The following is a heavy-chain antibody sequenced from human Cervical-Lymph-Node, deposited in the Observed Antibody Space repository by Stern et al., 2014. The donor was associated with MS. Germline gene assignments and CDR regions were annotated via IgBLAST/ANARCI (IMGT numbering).Heavy chain of an antibody. Sequence: VQLVESGAEVKKPGASVNISCVTSGYTFTTYYVHWERQAPGQGLEWMGIINTSDGDTSHTRKFQDRVTVTRDTSASTVYLKLSSLKSEDTAVYYCARQRTTGHMDFDYWGQGTLVTVSS. CDR3: ARQRTTGHMDFDY. J-gene: IGHJ4*02. D-gene: IGHD1-1*01. V-gene: IGHV1-46*01. CDR2: INTSDGDT. CDR1: GYTFTTYY.